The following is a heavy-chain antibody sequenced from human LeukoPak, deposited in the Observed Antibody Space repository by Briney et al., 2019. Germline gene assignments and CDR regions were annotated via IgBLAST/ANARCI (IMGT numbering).Heavy chain of an antibody. CDR2: IDYTGSS. CDR3: ARRVSAFFYGMDV. V-gene: IGHV4-59*01. J-gene: IGHJ6*02. CDR1: GNSISSYY. D-gene: IGHD2-21*01. Sequence: SETLSLTCTVSGNSISSYYWNWIRQPPGKGLEWIGYIDYTGSSNYNPSLKSRVSISVDTSKNQLSLKLSSVTAADTAVYYCARRVSAFFYGMDVWGQGTTVTVSS.